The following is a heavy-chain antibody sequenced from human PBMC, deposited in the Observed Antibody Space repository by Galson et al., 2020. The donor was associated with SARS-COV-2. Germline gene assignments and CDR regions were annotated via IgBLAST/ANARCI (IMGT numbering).Heavy chain of an antibody. CDR3: ARMADGYGGYDYGSSPFDY. J-gene: IGHJ4*02. D-gene: IGHD5-12*01. V-gene: IGHV2-70*01. CDR2: IDWDNDK. Sequence: SGPTLVHPTQTFTLTCTFSGFSLTTSGMGVTWIRQPPGKALEWPALIDWDNDKYYSTSLKTRLTISGDTSKNQVFLTMTNMDPADTATYYCARMADGYGGYDYGSSPFDYWGQGTLVTVSS. CDR1: GFSLTTSGMG.